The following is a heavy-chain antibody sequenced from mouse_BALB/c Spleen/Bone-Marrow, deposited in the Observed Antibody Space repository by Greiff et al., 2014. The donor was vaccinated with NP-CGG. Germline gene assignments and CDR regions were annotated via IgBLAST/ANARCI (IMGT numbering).Heavy chain of an antibody. D-gene: IGHD4-1*01. V-gene: IGHV14-3*02. J-gene: IGHJ4*01. CDR3: ARWEYYAMDY. Sequence: VQLQQPGAELVKPGASVKLSCTASGFNIEDTYMHWVKQRPEQGLEWIGRIDPANGNTKYDPKFQGKATITADTSSNTAYLQLSSLTSEDTAVYYCARWEYYAMDYWGQGTSVTVSS. CDR2: IDPANGNT. CDR1: GFNIEDTY.